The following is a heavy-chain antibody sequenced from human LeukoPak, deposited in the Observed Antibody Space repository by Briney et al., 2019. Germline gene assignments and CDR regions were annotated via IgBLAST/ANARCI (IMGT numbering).Heavy chain of an antibody. CDR1: GYTFTSYY. CDR2: INPSGGST. Sequence: RASVKVSCKASGYTFTSYYMHWVRQAPGQGLGWMGIINPSGGSTSYAQKFQGRVTMTRDTSTSTVYMELSSLRSEDTAVYYCAREFESGVRRNYGMDVWGQGTTVTVSS. D-gene: IGHD3-10*01. J-gene: IGHJ6*02. CDR3: AREFESGVRRNYGMDV. V-gene: IGHV1-46*01.